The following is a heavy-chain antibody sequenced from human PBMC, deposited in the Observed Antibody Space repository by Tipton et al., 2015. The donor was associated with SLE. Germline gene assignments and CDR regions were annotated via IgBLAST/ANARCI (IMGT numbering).Heavy chain of an antibody. Sequence: QSGPEVKKPGASVKVSCKASGYTFTSYEINWVRQATGQGLEWMGWMNPNSGNTGYAQKFQGRVSMTRNTAISTAYMELSSLRSGDTAVYYCARVLSVTTVWWFDPWGQGTLVTVSS. V-gene: IGHV1-8*01. D-gene: IGHD4-17*01. J-gene: IGHJ5*02. CDR3: ARVLSVTTVWWFDP. CDR2: MNPNSGNT. CDR1: GYTFTSYE.